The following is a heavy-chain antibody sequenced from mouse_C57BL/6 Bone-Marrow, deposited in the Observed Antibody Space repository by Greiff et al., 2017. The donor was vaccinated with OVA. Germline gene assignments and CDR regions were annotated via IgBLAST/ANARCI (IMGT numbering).Heavy chain of an antibody. Sequence: VKQRPGQGLEWIGRIHPSDSDTNYNQKFKGKATLTVDKSSSTAYMQLSSLTSEDSAVYYCASPIYYGNPKDAMDYWGQGTSVTVSS. V-gene: IGHV1-74*01. D-gene: IGHD2-1*01. J-gene: IGHJ4*01. CDR3: ASPIYYGNPKDAMDY. CDR2: IHPSDSDT.